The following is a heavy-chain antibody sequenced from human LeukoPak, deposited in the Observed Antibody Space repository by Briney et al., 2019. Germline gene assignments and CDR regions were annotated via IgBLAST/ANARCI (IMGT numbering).Heavy chain of an antibody. CDR1: GFIFSSYW. J-gene: IGHJ4*02. V-gene: IGHV3-7*01. D-gene: IGHD4-17*01. Sequence: GGSLRLSCAASGFIFSSYWMSWVRQAPGKGLEWVANIKEDGSEKKYVDSVKGRFTISRDNAKNSVYLQMNSLRAEDTAVYYCARELDYGDYVDYWGQGTLVTVSS. CDR3: ARELDYGDYVDY. CDR2: IKEDGSEK.